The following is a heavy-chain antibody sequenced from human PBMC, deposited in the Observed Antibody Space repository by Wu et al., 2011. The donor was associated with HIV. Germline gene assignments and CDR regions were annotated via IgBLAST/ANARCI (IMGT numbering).Heavy chain of an antibody. CDR2: INPDSGGT. CDR1: GGNFNSHV. Sequence: QVQLEQSGAEVKKPGSSVKVSCKASGGNFNSHVINWVRQAPGHGLEWMGWINPDSGGTNYAQKFQGRVTMTRDTSITTAYMELSRLRSDDTAVYYCARGTDSHYYYYYYMDVWGKGTTVTVXS. CDR3: ARGTDSHYYYYYYMDV. V-gene: IGHV1-2*02. D-gene: IGHD3-22*01. J-gene: IGHJ6*03.